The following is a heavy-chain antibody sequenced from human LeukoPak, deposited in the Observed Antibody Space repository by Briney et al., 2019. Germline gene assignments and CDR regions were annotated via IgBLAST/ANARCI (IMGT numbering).Heavy chain of an antibody. V-gene: IGHV3-23*01. CDR1: GFTFSSYP. D-gene: IGHD1-1*01. CDR3: AREDGSDHTTGFGP. Sequence: GGSLRLSCAASGFTFSSYPMSWVRQAPEKGLEWVSAISSSGGNTYYAGSVMGRFSISRDNSKSTLYLQMNSLRVEDTAIYYCAREDGSDHTTGFGPWGQGTLVTVSS. J-gene: IGHJ5*02. CDR2: ISSSGGNT.